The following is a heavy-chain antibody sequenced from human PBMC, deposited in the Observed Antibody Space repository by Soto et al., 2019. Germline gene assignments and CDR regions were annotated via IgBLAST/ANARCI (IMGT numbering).Heavy chain of an antibody. CDR1: GFTFSSYS. V-gene: IGHV3-21*01. J-gene: IGHJ6*03. Sequence: EVQLVESGGGLVKPGGSLRLSCAASGFTFSSYSMNWVRQAPGQGLEWVSSISSSTTYIYYADSVKGRFTISRDNAKNSLDLQMNSLRVEDTAVYYCARRFKGLSTSNYYMDVWGKGTTVTVSS. CDR3: ARRFKGLSTSNYYMDV. CDR2: ISSSTTYI.